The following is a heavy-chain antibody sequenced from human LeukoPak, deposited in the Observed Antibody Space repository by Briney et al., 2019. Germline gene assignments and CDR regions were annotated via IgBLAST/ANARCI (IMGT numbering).Heavy chain of an antibody. Sequence: KPGGSLRLSCTASGFTFNGYSMNWVRQAPGKGLEWVSSISTSSSYIYYADSVKGRFTISRNNPKNSLYLHMNSLRAEDTAVYYCARNRGDPSYFDYWGQGTLVTVSS. CDR3: ARNRGDPSYFDY. CDR1: GFTFNGYS. J-gene: IGHJ4*02. V-gene: IGHV3-21*01. CDR2: ISTSSSYI. D-gene: IGHD4-17*01.